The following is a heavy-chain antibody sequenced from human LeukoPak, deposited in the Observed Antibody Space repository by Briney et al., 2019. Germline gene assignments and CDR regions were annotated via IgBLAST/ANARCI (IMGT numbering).Heavy chain of an antibody. V-gene: IGHV3-33*01. D-gene: IGHD3-16*01. Sequence: GGSLRLSCAASGFTFSSYGMHWVRQAPGKGLEWVAVIWYDGSNKYYADSVKGRFTISRDNSKTTLYLQMHSLRAEDTAVYYRARSDYDADMDVWGQGATVTVSS. CDR1: GFTFSSYG. CDR3: ARSDYDADMDV. J-gene: IGHJ6*02. CDR2: IWYDGSNK.